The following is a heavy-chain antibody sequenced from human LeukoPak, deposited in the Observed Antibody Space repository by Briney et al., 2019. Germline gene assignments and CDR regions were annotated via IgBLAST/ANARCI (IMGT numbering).Heavy chain of an antibody. V-gene: IGHV3-48*01. Sequence: HPGGSLRLSCAASGSTFSSYSMNWVRQSPGEGLEWLSYISGGSDTRYHADSLKGRFTISRDNAKNSLYLQMNSLRPEDTALYYCAKDICSSTSCGNDYWGQGTLVTVSS. CDR2: ISGGSDTR. CDR3: AKDICSSTSCGNDY. J-gene: IGHJ4*02. CDR1: GSTFSSYS. D-gene: IGHD2-2*01.